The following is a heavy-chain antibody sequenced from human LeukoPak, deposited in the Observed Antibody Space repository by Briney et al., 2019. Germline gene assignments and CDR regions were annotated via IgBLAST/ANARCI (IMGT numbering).Heavy chain of an antibody. D-gene: IGHD5-12*01. CDR3: ARDRLYTGYDPVLDL. V-gene: IGHV3-30*03. CDR2: IAFDGRRK. J-gene: IGHJ5*02. CDR1: GCTFAHYG. Sequence: GGSLRLSCAASGCTFAHYGVQWVRQAPGKGLEWVAAIAFDGRRKFYTNSVKGRFTISRDNSNNILFLQMSDLRTEDTALYYCARDRLYTGYDPVLDLWGQGTPVTVSS.